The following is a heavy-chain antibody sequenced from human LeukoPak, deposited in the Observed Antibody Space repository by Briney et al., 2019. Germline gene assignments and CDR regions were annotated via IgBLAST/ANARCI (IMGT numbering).Heavy chain of an antibody. D-gene: IGHD1-26*01. CDR1: GFTFSSYA. CDR2: ISGSGAST. CDR3: AKDRQRMGADFDY. J-gene: IGHJ4*02. Sequence: EGSLRLSCAASGFTFSSYAMNWVRQAPGKGLEWVSGISGSGASTSYADSVKGRFTISRDNSRNTIYLQMNSLRAEDTAVYFCAKDRQRMGADFDYWGQGTLVTVSS. V-gene: IGHV3-23*01.